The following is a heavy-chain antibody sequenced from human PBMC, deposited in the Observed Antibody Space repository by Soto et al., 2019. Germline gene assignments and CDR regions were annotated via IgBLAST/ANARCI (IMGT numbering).Heavy chain of an antibody. CDR3: VKDEGVCNTISCKDAFDY. D-gene: IGHD3-3*01. J-gene: IGHJ3*01. CDR1: GFSFVDYA. Sequence: EVQLAESGGGLVQPGRSLRLSCAASGFSFVDYAMHWVRQVPGQGLEWVSGISWDGGYTGYADSVKGRFTISRDNAKNALYLQMNRLRVEDTALYYCVKDEGVCNTISCKDAFDYWGQGTKVTVS. V-gene: IGHV3-9*01. CDR2: ISWDGGYT.